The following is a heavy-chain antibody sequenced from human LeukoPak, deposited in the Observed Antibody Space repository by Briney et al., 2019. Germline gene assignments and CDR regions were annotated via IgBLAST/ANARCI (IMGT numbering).Heavy chain of an antibody. D-gene: IGHD3-22*01. CDR2: ISWNSGSI. J-gene: IGHJ4*02. CDR3: AKGETYYYDSSGYYLDY. Sequence: GGSLRLSCAASGFTFSSYAMSWVRQAPGKGLEWVSGISWNSGSIGYADSVKGRFTISRDNAKNSLYLQMNSLRAEDTALYYCAKGETYYYDSSGYYLDYWGQGTLVTVSS. CDR1: GFTFSSYA. V-gene: IGHV3-9*01.